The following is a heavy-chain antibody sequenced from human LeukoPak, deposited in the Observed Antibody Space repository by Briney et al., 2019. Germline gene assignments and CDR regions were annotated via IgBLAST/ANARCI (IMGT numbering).Heavy chain of an antibody. D-gene: IGHD3-10*01. CDR2: MNPNSGNT. J-gene: IGHJ4*02. CDR3: ARDMVRGVIIPLGY. V-gene: IGHV1-8*01. CDR1: GYTFTSYD. Sequence: ASVKVSCKASGYTFTSYDINWVRQATGQGLEWMGWMNPNSGNTGYAQKFQGRVTMTRNTSISTASMELSSLRSEATAVYYCARDMVRGVIIPLGYWGQGTLVTVSS.